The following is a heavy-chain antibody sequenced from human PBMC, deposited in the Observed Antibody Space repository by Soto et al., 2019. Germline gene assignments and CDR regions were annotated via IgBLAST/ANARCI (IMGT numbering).Heavy chain of an antibody. D-gene: IGHD5-12*01. CDR1: GGSISSSSYY. Sequence: QLQLQESGPGLVKPSETLSLTCTVSGGSISSSSYYWGWIRQPPGKGLEWIGSIYYSGSTYYNPSLKSRVTISVDTSKNQFSLKLSSVTAADTAVYYCATDPQVGYKGRLKGDYWGQGTLVTVSS. CDR3: ATDPQVGYKGRLKGDY. J-gene: IGHJ4*02. V-gene: IGHV4-39*01. CDR2: IYYSGST.